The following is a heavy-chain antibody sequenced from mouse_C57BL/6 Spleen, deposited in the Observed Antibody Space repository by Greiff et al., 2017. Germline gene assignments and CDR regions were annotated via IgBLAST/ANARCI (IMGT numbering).Heavy chain of an antibody. D-gene: IGHD2-3*01. CDR1: GYSITSAY. CDR3: ARSGGYYLNWYCDG. Sequence: EVMLVESGPGLAKPSQTLSLPCSVTGYSITSAYWTWIRTFPGHKLEYMGYISYRGSTYYNPSLKSRISITRDTSKNQYYRQLNSVTTEDTATYYGARSGGYYLNWYCDGWGTGTTVTVSS. CDR2: ISYRGST. J-gene: IGHJ1*03. V-gene: IGHV3-8*01.